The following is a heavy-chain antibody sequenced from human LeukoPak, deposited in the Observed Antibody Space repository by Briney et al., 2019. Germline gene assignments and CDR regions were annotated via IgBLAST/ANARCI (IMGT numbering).Heavy chain of an antibody. D-gene: IGHD6-19*01. Sequence: GGSLRLSCVPSGFTFSSYSMSWVRQAPGKGLEWVANIKQDGSEKYYVDSVKGRFTIFRDNAKNSLYLQMNSLRAEDTAVYYCARVPLQQWRPLFDFRGQGTLVTVSS. CDR3: ARVPLQQWRPLFDF. V-gene: IGHV3-7*01. CDR1: GFTFSSYS. CDR2: IKQDGSEK. J-gene: IGHJ4*02.